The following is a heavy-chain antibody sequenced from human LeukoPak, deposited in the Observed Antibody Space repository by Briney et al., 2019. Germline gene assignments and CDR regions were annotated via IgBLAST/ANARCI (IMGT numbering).Heavy chain of an antibody. D-gene: IGHD6-6*01. CDR3: ARGARRYSSSPFAY. V-gene: IGHV4-34*01. J-gene: IGHJ4*02. CDR1: GGSFSGYY. CDR2: INHSGST. Sequence: SETLSLTCAVYGGSFSGYYWSWIRQPPGKGLEWIGEINHSGSTNYNPSLKSRVTISVDTSKNQFSLKPSSVTAADTAVYYCARGARRYSSSPFAYWGQGTLVTVSS.